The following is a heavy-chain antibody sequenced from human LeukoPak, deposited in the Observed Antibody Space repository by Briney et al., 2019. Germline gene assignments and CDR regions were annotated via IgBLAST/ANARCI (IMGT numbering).Heavy chain of an antibody. CDR3: AKDSRLLDAFDI. J-gene: IGHJ3*02. D-gene: IGHD3-22*01. CDR1: GFTFSSYG. CDR2: IRYDGSNK. V-gene: IGHV3-30*02. Sequence: GGSLRLSCAASGFTFSSYGMHWVRQAPGKGLEGVAFIRYDGSNKYYADSVKGRFTISRDNSKNTLYLQMNSLRAQDPAVYYCAKDSRLLDAFDIWGQGTMVTVSS.